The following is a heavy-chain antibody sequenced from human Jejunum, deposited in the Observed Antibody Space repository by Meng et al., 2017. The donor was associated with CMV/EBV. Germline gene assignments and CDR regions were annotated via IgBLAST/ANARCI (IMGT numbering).Heavy chain of an antibody. CDR3: PRGAGGFDQ. CDR2: IINDGITT. D-gene: IGHD3-10*01. J-gene: IGHJ4*02. V-gene: IGHV3-74*01. Sequence: CVCVCFTFGNYYMHWARQAPGKGLLWVSHIINDGITTSCADSVKGQFTTSTDNAKNCLYRQVSSLRVEDTPVYYCPRGAGGFDQWGEGALVTVSS. CDR1: CFTFGNYY.